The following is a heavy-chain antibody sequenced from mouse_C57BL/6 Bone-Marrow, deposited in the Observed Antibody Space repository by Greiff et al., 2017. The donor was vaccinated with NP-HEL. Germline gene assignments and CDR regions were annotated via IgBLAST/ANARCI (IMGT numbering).Heavy chain of an antibody. Sequence: VQLQQPGAELVRPGTSVKLSCKASGYTFTSYWMHWVKQRPGQGLEWIGVIDPSDSYTNYNQKFKGKATLTVDTSSSTAYMQLSSLTSEDSAVYYCARGALYYGSSYPPWFAYWGQGTLVTVSA. J-gene: IGHJ3*01. CDR3: ARGALYYGSSYPPWFAY. V-gene: IGHV1-59*01. D-gene: IGHD1-1*01. CDR2: IDPSDSYT. CDR1: GYTFTSYW.